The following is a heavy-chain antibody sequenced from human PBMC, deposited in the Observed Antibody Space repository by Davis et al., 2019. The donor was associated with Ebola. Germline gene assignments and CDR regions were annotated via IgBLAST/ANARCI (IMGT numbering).Heavy chain of an antibody. CDR1: GYTFRMYG. V-gene: IGHV1-18*01. CDR3: ARGDYGDYLIDYYGMDV. D-gene: IGHD4-17*01. Sequence: AASVKVSCKTSGYTFRMYGISWVRQAPGQGLEWMGWISAYTANTNYVDNLQGRVTMTTDTSTSTAYMELRSLRSDDTAVYYCARGDYGDYLIDYYGMDVWGQGTTVTVSS. CDR2: ISAYTANT. J-gene: IGHJ6*02.